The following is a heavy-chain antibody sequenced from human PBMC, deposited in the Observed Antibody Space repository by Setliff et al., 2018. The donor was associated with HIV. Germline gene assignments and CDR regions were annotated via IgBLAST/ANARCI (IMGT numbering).Heavy chain of an antibody. Sequence: SETLSLTCTVSGGSISSGGYYWSWIRQHPGKGLEWIGYIYYSGSTYYNPSLKSRVTMSVDTSKNQFSLKLSSMTAADTAVYYCARARGLLPYYYLDVWGKGTTVTVSS. CDR2: IYYSGST. J-gene: IGHJ6*03. CDR1: GGSISSGGYY. CDR3: ARARGLLPYYYLDV. D-gene: IGHD3-10*01. V-gene: IGHV4-31*03.